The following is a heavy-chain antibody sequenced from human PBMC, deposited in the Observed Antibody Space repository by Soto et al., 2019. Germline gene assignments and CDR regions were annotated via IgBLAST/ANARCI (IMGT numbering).Heavy chain of an antibody. CDR3: ARDNGREQYYDSSGYWYYFDY. CDR1: GYAFTTYY. V-gene: IGHV1-46*01. J-gene: IGHJ4*02. D-gene: IGHD3-22*01. Sequence: GASVKPTSKASGYAFTTYYMHWVRQAPGQGLEWMGIINPSGGSTSFAQKFQGRVTMTWDTSTSTVYMQLSSLRSEDTAVYYCARDNGREQYYDSSGYWYYFDYWGQGTLVTVSS. CDR2: INPSGGST.